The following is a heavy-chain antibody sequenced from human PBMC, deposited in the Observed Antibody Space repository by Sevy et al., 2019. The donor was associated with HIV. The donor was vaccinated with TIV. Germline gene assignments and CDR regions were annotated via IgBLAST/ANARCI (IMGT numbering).Heavy chain of an antibody. J-gene: IGHJ3*02. D-gene: IGHD3-22*01. CDR3: ARNPNYSDDSSGSVHDAFDI. CDR1: GFTFSRHA. CDR2: ISYDGTIK. V-gene: IGHV3-30-3*01. Sequence: GGSLGLSCAASGFTFSRHAMHWVRQAPGKGLEWVTIISYDGTIKYYAESVKGRFTISRDNSKNTLYLQMNSLSTDDTAVYYCARNPNYSDDSSGSVHDAFDIWGQGTTVTVSS.